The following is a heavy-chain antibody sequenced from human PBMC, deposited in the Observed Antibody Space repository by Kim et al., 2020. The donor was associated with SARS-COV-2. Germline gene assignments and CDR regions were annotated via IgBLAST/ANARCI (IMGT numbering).Heavy chain of an antibody. D-gene: IGHD4-17*01. CDR3: ARAGGYGDYGYYYYMDV. Sequence: VKGRFTISRDNSKNTLYLQMNSLRAEDTAVYYCARAGGYGDYGYYYYMDVWGKGTTVTVSS. V-gene: IGHV3-30*01. J-gene: IGHJ6*03.